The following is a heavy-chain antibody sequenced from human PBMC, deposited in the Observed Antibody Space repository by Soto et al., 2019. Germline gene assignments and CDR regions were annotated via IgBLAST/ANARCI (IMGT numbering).Heavy chain of an antibody. V-gene: IGHV3-30*18. D-gene: IGHD2-2*01. CDR2: ISYDGSNK. CDR1: GFTFSSYG. CDR3: AKDIVVVPAAIDHQYYYGMDV. Sequence: GGSLRLSCAASGFTFSSYGMHWVRQAPGKGLEWVAVISYDGSNKYYADSEKGRFTISRDNYKNTLYLQMNSLRAEDTAVYYCAKDIVVVPAAIDHQYYYGMDVWGQGTTVTVSS. J-gene: IGHJ6*02.